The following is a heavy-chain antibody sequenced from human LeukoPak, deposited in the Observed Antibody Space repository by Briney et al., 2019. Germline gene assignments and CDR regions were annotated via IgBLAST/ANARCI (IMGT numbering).Heavy chain of an antibody. V-gene: IGHV4-39*01. CDR2: IYYSGST. CDR3: ARQLEMATITWDY. J-gene: IGHJ4*02. Sequence: SETLSLTCTVSGGSISSSSYYWGWIRQPPGKGLEWIGSIYYSGSTYYNPSLKSRVTISVDTSKNQFSLKLSSVTAADTAVYYCARQLEMATITWDYWGQGTLVTVSS. D-gene: IGHD5-24*01. CDR1: GGSISSSSYY.